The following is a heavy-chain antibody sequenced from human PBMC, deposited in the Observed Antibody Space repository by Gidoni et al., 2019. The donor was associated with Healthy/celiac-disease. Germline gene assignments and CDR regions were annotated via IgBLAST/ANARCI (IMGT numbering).Heavy chain of an antibody. V-gene: IGHV3-9*01. Sequence: VQLVESGGGLVQPGRSLSLSCAASGFTFDDYAMHWVRQAPGKGLEWVSGISWNSGSIGYADSVKGRFTISRDNAKNSLYLQMNSLRAEDTALYYWAKDMGHDFWSGYSIDYWGQGTLVTVSS. D-gene: IGHD3-3*01. CDR1: GFTFDDYA. J-gene: IGHJ4*02. CDR2: ISWNSGSI. CDR3: AKDMGHDFWSGYSIDY.